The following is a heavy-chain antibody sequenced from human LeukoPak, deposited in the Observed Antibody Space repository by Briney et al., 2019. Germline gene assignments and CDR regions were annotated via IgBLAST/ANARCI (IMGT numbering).Heavy chain of an antibody. J-gene: IGHJ2*01. D-gene: IGHD3-10*01. Sequence: SETLSLTCSVSGGFNTHYYWSWIRQPPGKGLEWIGYIYYRGSTNYNPSLMSRASISVDTSKNQFSLKLDSLTAADTAVYYCVRRGVLWFGELSYYYFDLWGRGTLVAVSS. CDR1: GGFNTHYY. CDR2: IYYRGST. CDR3: VRRGVLWFGELSYYYFDL. V-gene: IGHV4-59*01.